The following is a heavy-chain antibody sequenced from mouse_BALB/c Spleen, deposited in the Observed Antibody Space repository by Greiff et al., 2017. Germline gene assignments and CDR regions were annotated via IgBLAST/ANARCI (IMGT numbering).Heavy chain of an antibody. Sequence: QVQLKESGAELVRPGTSVKVSCKASGYAFTNYLIEWVKQRPGQGLEWIGVINPGSGGTNYNEKFKGKATLTADKSSSTAYMQLSSLTSEDSAVYYCARTEYGNFGGFAYWGQGTLVTVSA. CDR2: INPGSGGT. V-gene: IGHV1-54*01. J-gene: IGHJ3*01. CDR1: GYAFTNYL. CDR3: ARTEYGNFGGFAY. D-gene: IGHD2-10*02.